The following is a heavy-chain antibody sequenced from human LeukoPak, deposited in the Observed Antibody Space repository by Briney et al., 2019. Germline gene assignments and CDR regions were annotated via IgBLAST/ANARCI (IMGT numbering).Heavy chain of an antibody. Sequence: VASVKVSCKASGGTFSSYAISWVRQAPGQGLEWMGWISAYNGNTNYAQKRQGRVTMTTDTSTSTAYLELRRLRSADTAVYYCARDAMITFGGVIVIRPFDYWGQGTLVTVSS. CDR3: ARDAMITFGGVIVIRPFDY. V-gene: IGHV1-18*01. CDR2: ISAYNGNT. J-gene: IGHJ4*02. CDR1: GGTFSSYA. D-gene: IGHD3-16*02.